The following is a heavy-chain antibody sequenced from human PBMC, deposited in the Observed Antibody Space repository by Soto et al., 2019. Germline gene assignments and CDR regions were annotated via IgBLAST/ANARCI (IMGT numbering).Heavy chain of an antibody. CDR2: ISAYNGNT. CDR3: ARDPGVGTTLQFDY. J-gene: IGHJ4*02. D-gene: IGHD1-26*01. V-gene: IGHV1-18*01. Sequence: QVQLVQSGAEVKKPGASVKVSCKASGYTFTSYGISWVRQAPGQGLEWMGWISAYNGNTKYAQKLQRSVTVTTDTSTSTAYMELRRRRSDDTSVYHWARDPGVGTTLQFDYWGQGTLVTVSS. CDR1: GYTFTSYG.